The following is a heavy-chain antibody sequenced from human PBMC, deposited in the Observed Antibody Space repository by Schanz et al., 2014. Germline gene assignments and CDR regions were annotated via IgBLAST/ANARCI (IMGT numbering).Heavy chain of an antibody. CDR3: AKGQGAVINNWYFDL. Sequence: EVQVVESGGGLVQPGGSLRLSCAASGFTFSDHHMDWVRQAPGKGLEWLGRTRNKANSYTTGYAASVKGRFTISRDESKNSLYLQMNSLKTEDTALYYCAKGQGAVINNWYFDLWGRGTLVTVSS. V-gene: IGHV3-72*01. J-gene: IGHJ2*01. D-gene: IGHD2-21*01. CDR1: GFTFSDHH. CDR2: TRNKANSYTT.